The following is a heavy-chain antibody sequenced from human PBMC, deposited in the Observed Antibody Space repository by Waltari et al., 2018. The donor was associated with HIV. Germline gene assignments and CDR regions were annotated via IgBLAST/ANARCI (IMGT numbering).Heavy chain of an antibody. CDR2: IYYSGST. Sequence: QVQLQESGPGLVKPSETLSLTCTVSGGSISSYYWSWIRQPPGKELEWIGYIYYSGSTNYNATLKSRDTIKVETSKNQFCLKLSYVTAADTAVYYCAGSRQGGFDYWGQGTLVTVSS. CDR3: AGSRQGGFDY. CDR1: GGSISSYY. D-gene: IGHD3-10*01. J-gene: IGHJ4*02. V-gene: IGHV4-59*01.